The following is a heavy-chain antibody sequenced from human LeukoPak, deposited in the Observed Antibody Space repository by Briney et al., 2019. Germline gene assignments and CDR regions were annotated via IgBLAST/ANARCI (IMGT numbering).Heavy chain of an antibody. J-gene: IGHJ3*02. D-gene: IGHD1-26*01. Sequence: PPGGSLRLSCAVSGFSFTDHWLHWVRQAPGKGLVWVSRVNGDGRSTIYADSVKDRFTISRDIGRKSLYLQMNSLSDEDTAVYYCARGGGRSYSDAFDIWGQGTVVTVSS. V-gene: IGHV3-74*01. CDR2: VNGDGRST. CDR3: ARGGGRSYSDAFDI. CDR1: GFSFTDHW.